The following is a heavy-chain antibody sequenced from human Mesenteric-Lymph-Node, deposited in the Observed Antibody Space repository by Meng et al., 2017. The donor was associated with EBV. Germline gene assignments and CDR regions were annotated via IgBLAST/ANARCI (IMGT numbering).Heavy chain of an antibody. CDR3: ARDRGYSSSCDH. CDR1: GYAFNNFD. CDR2: MNPNNGNT. J-gene: IGHJ4*02. Sequence: QVQLLQSGAEVKKPGASVTVSCKAAGYAFNNFDIIWVRQATGQGLEWMGWMNPNNGNTGYAQKFQGRVTMTRNSAISTAYMELSSLTSEDTALYYCARDRGYSSSCDHWGQGTLVTVSS. D-gene: IGHD2-2*01. V-gene: IGHV1-8*01.